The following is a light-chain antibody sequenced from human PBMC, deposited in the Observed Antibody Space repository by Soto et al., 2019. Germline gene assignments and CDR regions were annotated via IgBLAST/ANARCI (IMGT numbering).Light chain of an antibody. J-gene: IGKJ4*01. Sequence: EIVLTQSPGTLSLSPGERATRACRASQSISSSYLAWVQQKPGQAPRLLIYGATSRATGIPDRFSGSESGTDFTLTISRPEPEDFAVYYSQQYSSSPLTFGGGTKVEIK. CDR2: GAT. V-gene: IGKV3-20*01. CDR3: QQYSSSPLT. CDR1: QSISSSY.